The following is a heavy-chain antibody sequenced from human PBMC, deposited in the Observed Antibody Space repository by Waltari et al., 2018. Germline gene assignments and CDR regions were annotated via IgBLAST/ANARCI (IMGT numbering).Heavy chain of an antibody. V-gene: IGHV3-23*01. CDR2: ISVSDAT. CDR3: ATPFYNWDDPLHS. J-gene: IGHJ4*02. Sequence: EVQLLESGGDLVRPGGSLRLSGAASGTSLRNSAINGVRLAPGTGLGWVSGISVSDATYYADSVKGRFTISRDTSKNTVYLQMNGLRADDTAVYYCATPFYNWDDPLHSWGQGTLVTVSS. D-gene: IGHD1-20*01. CDR1: GTSLRNSA.